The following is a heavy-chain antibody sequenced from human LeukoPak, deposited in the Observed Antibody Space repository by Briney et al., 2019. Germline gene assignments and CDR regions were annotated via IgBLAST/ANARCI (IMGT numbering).Heavy chain of an antibody. Sequence: GGSLRLXCAASGFTFSSYEMNWVRQAPGKGLEWVSYISSSGSTIYYADSVKGRFTISRDNAKNSLYLQMNSLRAEDTAVYYCASYYDYVWGSYRDDYWGQGTLVTVSS. D-gene: IGHD3-16*02. CDR1: GFTFSSYE. V-gene: IGHV3-48*03. J-gene: IGHJ4*02. CDR3: ASYYDYVWGSYRDDY. CDR2: ISSSGSTI.